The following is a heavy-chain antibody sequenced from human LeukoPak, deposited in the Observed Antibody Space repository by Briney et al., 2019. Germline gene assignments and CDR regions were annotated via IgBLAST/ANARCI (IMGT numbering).Heavy chain of an antibody. CDR3: AKYYHDSSGYSFFDY. V-gene: IGHV3-11*01. D-gene: IGHD3-22*01. Sequence: GGSLRLSCAASGFTFSDYYMSWIRQAPGKGLEWVSYISSSGSTIYYADSVKGRFTISRDNAKNSLYLQMNSLRAEDTAVYYCAKYYHDSSGYSFFDYWGQGTLVTVSS. CDR1: GFTFSDYY. CDR2: ISSSGSTI. J-gene: IGHJ4*02.